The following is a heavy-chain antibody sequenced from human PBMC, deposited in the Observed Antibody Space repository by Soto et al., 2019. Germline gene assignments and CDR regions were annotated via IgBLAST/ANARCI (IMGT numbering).Heavy chain of an antibody. CDR2: ISSSSSYI. J-gene: IGHJ6*02. D-gene: IGHD6-13*01. V-gene: IGHV3-21*01. CDR3: ARSWSSSWYAEPIYYGMDV. CDR1: GFTFSSYS. Sequence: EVQLVESGGGLVKPGGSLRLSCAASGFTFSSYSMNWVRQAPGKGLEWVSAISSSSSYIYYADSVKGRFTISRDNTKSSLYLQMNSLRAEDKAVYYCARSWSSSWYAEPIYYGMDVWGQGTTVTVSS.